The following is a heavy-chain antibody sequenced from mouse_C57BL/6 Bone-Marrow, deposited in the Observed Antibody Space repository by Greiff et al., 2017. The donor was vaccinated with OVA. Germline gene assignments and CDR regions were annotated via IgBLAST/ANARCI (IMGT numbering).Heavy chain of an antibody. CDR2: IDPSDSYT. D-gene: IGHD2-1*01. Sequence: LQQPGAELVMPGASVKLSCKASGYTFTSYWMHWVKQRPGQGLEWIGEIDPSDSYTNYNQKFKGKSTLTVDKSSSTAYMQLSSLTSEDSAVYYCASYGNYEDYFDYWGQGTTLTVSS. CDR1: GYTFTSYW. V-gene: IGHV1-69*01. CDR3: ASYGNYEDYFDY. J-gene: IGHJ2*01.